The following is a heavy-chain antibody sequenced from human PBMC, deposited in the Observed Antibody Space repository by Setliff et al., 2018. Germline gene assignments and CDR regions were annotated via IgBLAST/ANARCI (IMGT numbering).Heavy chain of an antibody. CDR2: ISGSGRNT. CDR1: GLIFGNYA. V-gene: IGHV3-23*01. CDR3: AKEDYSDSSGYYNETPWFDP. D-gene: IGHD3-22*01. Sequence: PGGSLRLSCAASGLIFGNYAMNWVRQAPGKGLEWVSGISGSGRNTYYADSVKGRFTISRDNSQNTVFLQVNSLRPEDSAVYYCAKEDYSDSSGYYNETPWFDPWGQGTLVTVSS. J-gene: IGHJ5*02.